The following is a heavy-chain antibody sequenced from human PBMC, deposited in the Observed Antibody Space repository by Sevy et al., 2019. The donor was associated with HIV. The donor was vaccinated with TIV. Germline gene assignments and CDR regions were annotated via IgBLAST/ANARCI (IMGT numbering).Heavy chain of an antibody. CDR1: GGTFSSYA. Sequence: ASVKVSCKASGGTFSSYAISWVRQAPGQGLEWMGGIIPILGIANYAQKFQGRVTITAEKSTSTAYMELSSLGSEETAVYYCAGGPPKYMYSSGWNNWFDPWGQGTLVTVSS. V-gene: IGHV1-69*10. CDR2: IIPILGIA. D-gene: IGHD6-19*01. J-gene: IGHJ5*02. CDR3: AGGPPKYMYSSGWNNWFDP.